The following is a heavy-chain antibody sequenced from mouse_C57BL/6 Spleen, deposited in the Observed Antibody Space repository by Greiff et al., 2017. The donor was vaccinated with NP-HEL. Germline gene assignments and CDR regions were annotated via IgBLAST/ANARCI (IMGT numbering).Heavy chain of an antibody. Sequence: EVQLQQSGAELVRPGASVKLSCTASGFNIKDDYMHWVKQRPEQGLEWIGWIDPENGDTEYASKFQGKATITADTSSNTAYLQLSSLTSEDTAVYYCTRGRGLRPFDYWGQSSTLTVSS. CDR3: TRGRGLRPFDY. J-gene: IGHJ2*01. V-gene: IGHV14-4*01. CDR2: IDPENGDT. D-gene: IGHD2-4*01. CDR1: GFNIKDDY.